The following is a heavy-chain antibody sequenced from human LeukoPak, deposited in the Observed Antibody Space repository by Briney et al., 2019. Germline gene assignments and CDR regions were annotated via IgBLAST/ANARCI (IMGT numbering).Heavy chain of an antibody. J-gene: IGHJ5*02. CDR3: ARGIGAAAGTWFWFDP. V-gene: IGHV4-30-4*01. Sequence: SQTLPLTCTVSGGSISSGDYYWSWIRQPPGKGLEWIGYIYYSGSTYYNPSLKSRVTISVDTSKNQLSLKLSSVTAADTAVYYCARGIGAAAGTWFWFDPWGQGTLVTVSS. CDR2: IYYSGST. CDR1: GGSISSGDYY. D-gene: IGHD6-13*01.